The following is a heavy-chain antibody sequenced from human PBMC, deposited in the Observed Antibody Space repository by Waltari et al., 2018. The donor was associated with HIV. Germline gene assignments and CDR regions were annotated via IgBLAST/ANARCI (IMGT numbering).Heavy chain of an antibody. J-gene: IGHJ4*02. CDR1: GGSISSGSSY. CDR3: ARAEGGNSGVHFDY. CDR2: IYTSGST. D-gene: IGHD2-21*02. V-gene: IGHV4-61*02. Sequence: QVQLQESGPGLVKPSQTLSLTCTVSGGSISSGSSYWNWIRQPAGKGLEWIGRIYTSGSTKYNPSLKSRVTISVDTSKNQFSLKLNSVTAADTAVYYCARAEGGNSGVHFDYWGQGTLVTVSS.